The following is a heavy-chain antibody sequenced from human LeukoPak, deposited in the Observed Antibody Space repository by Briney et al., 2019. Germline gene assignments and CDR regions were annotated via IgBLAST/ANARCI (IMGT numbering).Heavy chain of an antibody. D-gene: IGHD3-22*01. J-gene: IGHJ4*02. CDR1: GYTFTSYG. CDR3: ARSLTAYYYDSSGYYLDY. V-gene: IGHV1-2*02. Sequence: ASVKVSCKASGYTFTSYGISWVRQAPGQGLEWMGWINPNSGGTNYAQKFQGRVTMTRDTSISTAYMELSRLRSDDTAVYYCARSLTAYYYDSSGYYLDYWGQGTLVTVSS. CDR2: INPNSGGT.